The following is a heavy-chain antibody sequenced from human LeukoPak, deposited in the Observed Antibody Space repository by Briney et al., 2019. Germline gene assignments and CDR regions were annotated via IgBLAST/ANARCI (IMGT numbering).Heavy chain of an antibody. CDR3: ASSPRPGYYGFWSGSHYYFDY. J-gene: IGHJ4*02. V-gene: IGHV1-18*01. CDR1: GYTFTSYG. D-gene: IGHD3-3*01. CDR2: ISAYNGNT. Sequence: ASVKVSCKASGYTFTSYGISWVRQAPGQGLEWMGWISAYNGNTNYAQKPQGRVTMTTDTSTSTAYMELRSLRSDDTAVYYCASSPRPGYYGFWSGSHYYFDYWGQGTLVTVSS.